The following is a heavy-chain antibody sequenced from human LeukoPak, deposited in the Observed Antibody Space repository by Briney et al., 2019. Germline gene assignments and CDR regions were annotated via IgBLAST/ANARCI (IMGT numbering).Heavy chain of an antibody. Sequence: GGSLRLSCAASGFTFGSYAMSWVRRAPGKGLEWVSAISGSGDSTYYADSVKGRFTISRDNAKNSLYLQMDSLRADDTAVYYCARRYCSSTTCDTFDVWGRGTMVTVSS. CDR2: ISGSGDST. D-gene: IGHD2-2*01. CDR1: GFTFGSYA. V-gene: IGHV3-23*01. J-gene: IGHJ3*01. CDR3: ARRYCSSTTCDTFDV.